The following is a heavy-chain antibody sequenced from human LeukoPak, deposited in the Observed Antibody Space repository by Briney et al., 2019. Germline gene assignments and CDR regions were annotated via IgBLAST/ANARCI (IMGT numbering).Heavy chain of an antibody. J-gene: IGHJ4*02. CDR1: GGSFSGYY. CDR3: AREKYYYGSGSYYKFAYYFDY. Sequence: PSETLSLTCAVYGGSFSGYYWSWIRQPPGKGLEWIGEINHSGSTNYNPSLKSRVTISVDTSKNQFSLKLSSVTAADTAVYYCAREKYYYGSGSYYKFAYYFDYWGQGTLVTVSS. V-gene: IGHV4-34*01. CDR2: INHSGST. D-gene: IGHD3-10*01.